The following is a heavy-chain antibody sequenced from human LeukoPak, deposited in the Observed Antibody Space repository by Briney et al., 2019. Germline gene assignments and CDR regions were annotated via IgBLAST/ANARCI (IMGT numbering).Heavy chain of an antibody. CDR2: ISYDGSNK. J-gene: IGHJ6*03. CDR1: GFTFSSYA. V-gene: IGHV3-30*14. CDR3: TRDHYYYGSGTYYYYYMDV. D-gene: IGHD3-10*01. Sequence: PGGSLRLSCAASGFTFSSYAMHWVRQAPGKGLEWVALISYDGSNKYYADSVKGRFTISRDNSKNTLYLQMNRLRGEDTAVYYCTRDHYYYGSGTYYYYYMDVWGKGTTVTISS.